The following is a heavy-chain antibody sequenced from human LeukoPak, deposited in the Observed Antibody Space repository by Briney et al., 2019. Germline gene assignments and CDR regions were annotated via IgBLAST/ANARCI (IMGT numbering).Heavy chain of an antibody. CDR2: IIPIFGTA. CDR3: ARGSGTTTFLFDY. Sequence: SVKVPCKASGGTFSSHAISWVRQAPGQGLEWMGGIIPIFGTANYAQKFQGRVTITTDESTSTAYMELSSLRSEDTAVYYCARGSGTTTFLFDYWGQGTLVTVSS. CDR1: GGTFSSHA. J-gene: IGHJ4*02. V-gene: IGHV1-69*05. D-gene: IGHD1-1*01.